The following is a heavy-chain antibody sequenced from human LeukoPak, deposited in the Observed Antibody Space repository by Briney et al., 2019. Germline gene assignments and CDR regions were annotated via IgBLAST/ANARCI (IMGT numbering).Heavy chain of an antibody. CDR1: GAFITNSHW. V-gene: IGHV4-4*02. CDR2: IYHSGTT. CDR3: ATYFYGEYGSYYFDY. Sequence: PSGTLSLTCAVSGAFITNSHWWSGARQPPGKGLEWIGEIYHSGTTNYNPSLKSRVTMSVDKSKNQFSLKLSSVTAADTAVYYCATYFYGEYGSYYFDYWGQGTLVTVSS. D-gene: IGHD4-17*01. J-gene: IGHJ4*02.